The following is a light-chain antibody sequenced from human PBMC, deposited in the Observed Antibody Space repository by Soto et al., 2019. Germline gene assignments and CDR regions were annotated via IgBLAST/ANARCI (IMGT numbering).Light chain of an antibody. J-gene: IGKJ1*01. CDR3: QQYYRYSPWT. CDR1: QSISSW. CDR2: DAS. V-gene: IGKV1-5*01. Sequence: DIQMTQSPSTLSASVGDRVTITCRASQSISSWLAWYQQKPGKAPKLLIYDASSLESGVPSRFSGSGSGTEFTLTISCLQPDDFATYYCQQYYRYSPWTVGQGTKVEIK.